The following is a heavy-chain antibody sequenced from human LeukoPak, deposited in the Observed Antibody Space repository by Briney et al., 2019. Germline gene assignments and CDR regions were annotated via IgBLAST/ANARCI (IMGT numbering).Heavy chain of an antibody. CDR3: AKDGITTYTKNFDY. CDR2: IDSSGAVT. J-gene: IGHJ4*02. Sequence: GGSLRLSCAASGFTFSSYSLSWVRQPPGKGLEWVPGIDSSGAVTHYADSVKGRFTISRDYSKNTLYLQMNSLRAEDTAVYYCAKDGITTYTKNFDYWGQGTLVTVSS. CDR1: GFTFSSYS. D-gene: IGHD3-16*01. V-gene: IGHV3-23*01.